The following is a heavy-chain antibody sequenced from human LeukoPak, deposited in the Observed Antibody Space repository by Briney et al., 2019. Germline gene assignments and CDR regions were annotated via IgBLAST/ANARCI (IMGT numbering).Heavy chain of an antibody. J-gene: IGHJ4*02. CDR1: GFTFSSYS. CDR3: ARETTSYGSGSATLDY. D-gene: IGHD3-10*01. Sequence: GGSLRLSCAASGFTFSSYSMNWVRQAPGQGLEWVSSISSSSSYIYYADSVKGRFTISRDNAKNSLYLQMNSLRAEDTAVYYCARETTSYGSGSATLDYWGQGTLVTVSS. V-gene: IGHV3-21*01. CDR2: ISSSSSYI.